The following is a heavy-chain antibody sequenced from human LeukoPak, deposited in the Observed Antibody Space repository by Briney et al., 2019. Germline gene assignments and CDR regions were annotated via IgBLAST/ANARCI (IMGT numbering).Heavy chain of an antibody. J-gene: IGHJ6*03. D-gene: IGHD6-13*01. CDR2: IYPGDSDT. Sequence: GESLKISCKGSGYSFTSYWIGWVRQMPGKGLEWMGIIYPGDSDTRYSPSFQGQVTISADKSISTAYLQWSSLKASDTAMYYCARRRMAAAGTTYYYYMDVWGKGTTVTVSS. CDR1: GYSFTSYW. V-gene: IGHV5-51*01. CDR3: ARRRMAAAGTTYYYYMDV.